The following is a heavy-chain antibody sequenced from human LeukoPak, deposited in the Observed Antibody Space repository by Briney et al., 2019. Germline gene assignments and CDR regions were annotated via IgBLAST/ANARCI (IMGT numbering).Heavy chain of an antibody. CDR3: ARHSGGTYYVNFDP. Sequence: SETLSLTCAVYGGSLSGYYWAWIRQPPGEGLEWIGYIYYSGSTSYNPSLRSRVTISVDTSKNQFSLKLNSVTAADTAVYYCARHSGGTYYVNFDPWGQGTLVTVSS. CDR2: IYYSGST. CDR1: GGSLSGYY. J-gene: IGHJ5*02. D-gene: IGHD1-26*01. V-gene: IGHV4-59*01.